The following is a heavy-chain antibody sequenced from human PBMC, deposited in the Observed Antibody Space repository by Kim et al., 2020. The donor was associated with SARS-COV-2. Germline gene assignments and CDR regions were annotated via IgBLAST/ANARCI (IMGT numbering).Heavy chain of an antibody. J-gene: IGHJ5*02. Sequence: SETLSLTCTVSGGSISSSSYYWGWIRQPPGKGLEWIGSIYYSGSTYYNPSLKSRVTISVDTSKNQFSLKLSSVTAADTAVYYCARHALYSNYFDPWGQGTLVTVSS. V-gene: IGHV4-39*01. CDR1: GGSISSSSYY. CDR3: ARHALYSNYFDP. D-gene: IGHD4-4*01. CDR2: IYYSGST.